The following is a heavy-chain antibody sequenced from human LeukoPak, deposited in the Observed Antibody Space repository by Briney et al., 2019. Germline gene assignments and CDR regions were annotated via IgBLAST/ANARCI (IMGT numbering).Heavy chain of an antibody. V-gene: IGHV4-4*07. CDR2: IFSSGKT. D-gene: IGHD6-19*01. J-gene: IGHJ4*02. Sequence: SETLSLTCTVSGVSISGYYWNWIRQPAGKGLEWIGRIFSSGKTNYNPSLKSRVTMSVDTSKNQFSLKLSSVTAADTAVYYCAKMVETGWYYFDYWGQGTLVTVSS. CDR1: GVSISGYY. CDR3: AKMVETGWYYFDY.